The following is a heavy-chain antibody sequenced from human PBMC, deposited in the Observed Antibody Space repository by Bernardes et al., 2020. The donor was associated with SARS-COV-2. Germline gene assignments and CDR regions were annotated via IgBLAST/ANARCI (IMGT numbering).Heavy chain of an antibody. CDR1: GFTLSSHA. V-gene: IGHV3-23*01. CDR3: ARRTQGFDP. Sequence: GGALRLSCAAPGFTLSSHAMSWVRPAPGKGLGWVSAISGSGGSTYYADSVKGRFTISRDNSKNTLYLQMNSLRAEDTAVYYCARRTQGFDPWGQGTLVTVSS. CDR2: ISGSGGST. J-gene: IGHJ5*02.